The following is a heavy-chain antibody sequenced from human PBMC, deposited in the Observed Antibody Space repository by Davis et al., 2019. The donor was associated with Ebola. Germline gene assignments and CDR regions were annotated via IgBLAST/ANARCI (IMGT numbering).Heavy chain of an antibody. CDR3: ARGTAGTLFYYGMDV. CDR1: GFTFSSYS. CDR2: ISSSSSYI. J-gene: IGHJ6*02. D-gene: IGHD2-21*01. Sequence: GGSLRLSCAASGFTFSSYSMNWVRQAPGKGLEWVSSISSSSSYIYYADSVKGRFTISRDNAKNSLHLQMNSLRAEDTAVYYCARGTAGTLFYYGMDVWGQGTTVTVSS. V-gene: IGHV3-21*01.